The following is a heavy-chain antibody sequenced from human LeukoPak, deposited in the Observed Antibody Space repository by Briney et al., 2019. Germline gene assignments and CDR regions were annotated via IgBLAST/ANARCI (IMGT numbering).Heavy chain of an antibody. V-gene: IGHV3-21*01. Sequence: PGGSLRLSCAASGSTFGNYNMNWVRQAPGKGLEWVSSISTSSTYIYYADSVKGRFTISRDNAKNSLYLQMNNLRAEDTAVYYCAALPQDSSYPWGQGTLVTVSS. CDR2: ISTSSTYI. CDR1: GSTFGNYN. CDR3: AALPQDSSYP. D-gene: IGHD2-21*01. J-gene: IGHJ5*02.